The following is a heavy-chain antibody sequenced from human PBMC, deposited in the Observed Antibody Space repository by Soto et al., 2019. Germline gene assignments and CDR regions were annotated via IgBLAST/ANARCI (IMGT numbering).Heavy chain of an antibody. CDR1: VYTFTGYY. Sequence: RSSVKVSCKASVYTFTGYYIHWVRQAPGQGLEWMGWINPNSGGTNYAQKFQGRVTMTRDTSISTAYMELSRLRSDDTAVYYCARPPYYYDSSGYLNHWGQGTLVTV. CDR2: INPNSGGT. V-gene: IGHV1-2*02. CDR3: ARPPYYYDSSGYLNH. D-gene: IGHD3-22*01. J-gene: IGHJ5*02.